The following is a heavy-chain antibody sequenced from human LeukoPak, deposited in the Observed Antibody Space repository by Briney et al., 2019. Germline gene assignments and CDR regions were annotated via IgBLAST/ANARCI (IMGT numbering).Heavy chain of an antibody. CDR3: ARLSGY. CDR2: IYYSGST. D-gene: IGHD6-25*01. V-gene: IGHV4-34*01. J-gene: IGHJ4*02. Sequence: SETLSLTCAVYGGSFSGYYWSWIRQPPGKGLEWIGSIYYSGSTYYNPSLKSRVTISVDTSKNQFSLKLSSVTAADTAVYYCARLSGYWGQGTLVTVSS. CDR1: GGSFSGYY.